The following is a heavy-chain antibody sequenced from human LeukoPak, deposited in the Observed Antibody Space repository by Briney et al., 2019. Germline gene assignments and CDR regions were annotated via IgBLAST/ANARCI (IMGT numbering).Heavy chain of an antibody. CDR1: GGSISNYY. J-gene: IGHJ5*02. D-gene: IGHD5-18*01. CDR3: ARLVADTATSRWFDP. Sequence: SETLSLTCTVSGGSISNYYWSWIRQSPGKGLEWIGYIYYSGSTKYSPSLKSRVTISVDTSKNQFSLKLSSVTAADTAVYYCARLVADTATSRWFDPWGQGTLVTVSS. V-gene: IGHV4-59*08. CDR2: IYYSGST.